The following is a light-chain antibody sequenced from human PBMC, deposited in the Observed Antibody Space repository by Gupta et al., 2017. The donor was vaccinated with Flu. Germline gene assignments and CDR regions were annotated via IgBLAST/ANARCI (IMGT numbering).Light chain of an antibody. Sequence: GNNIGSKSVHWYQQRPGQAPVLVGYDDTDRPSGIPARFSGSNSGNTATLTIVRVEAGDEADYYCQVWDSSSDHPVVFGGGTNLAVL. J-gene: IGLJ2*01. V-gene: IGLV3-21*02. CDR1: NIGSKS. CDR2: DDT. CDR3: QVWDSSSDHPVV.